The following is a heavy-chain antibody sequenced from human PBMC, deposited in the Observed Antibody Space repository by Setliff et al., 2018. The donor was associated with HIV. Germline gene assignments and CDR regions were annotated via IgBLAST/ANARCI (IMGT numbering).Heavy chain of an antibody. CDR3: ASIELAAMVPVDY. Sequence: PGGSLRLSCAASGFSVTTNYMIWVRQAPGKGLEWVSSISSSSYYIYYADSVKGRFTISRDNAKNSLFLQMNSLRAEDTAVYYCASIELAAMVPVDYWGQGTLVTVSS. CDR2: ISSSSYYI. V-gene: IGHV3-21*01. J-gene: IGHJ4*02. D-gene: IGHD5-18*01. CDR1: GFSVTTNY.